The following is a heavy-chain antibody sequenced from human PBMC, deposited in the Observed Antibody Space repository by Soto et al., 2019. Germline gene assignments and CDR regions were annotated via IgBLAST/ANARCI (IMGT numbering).Heavy chain of an antibody. V-gene: IGHV1-3*01. CDR2: INAGNGNT. J-gene: IGHJ3*02. CDR3: ARTTLNYDFWSGHDAFDI. CDR1: GYTFTSYA. D-gene: IGHD3-3*01. Sequence: GASVKVSCEACGYTFTSYAMHWVRQAPGQRLEWMGWINAGNGNTKNSQKFQGRVTITRDTSASTAYMELSSLRSEDTAVYYCARTTLNYDFWSGHDAFDIWGQGTMVTVSS.